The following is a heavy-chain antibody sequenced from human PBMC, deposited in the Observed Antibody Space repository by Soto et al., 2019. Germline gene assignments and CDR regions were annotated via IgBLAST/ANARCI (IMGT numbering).Heavy chain of an antibody. V-gene: IGHV4-39*01. D-gene: IGHD6-25*01. CDR1: GGSITSSSHF. J-gene: IGHJ5*02. CDR2: IYFTGNT. CDR3: AGQTFTIAAASYGRSNWFDP. Sequence: SETLSFTCSASGGSITSSSHFWGWVRQPPGKGLEWIGTIYFTGNTYYTPSLKSRLTMSIDTSKNEFSLRLNSVTAADTAVYYCAGQTFTIAAASYGRSNWFDPWGPGTLVTVSS.